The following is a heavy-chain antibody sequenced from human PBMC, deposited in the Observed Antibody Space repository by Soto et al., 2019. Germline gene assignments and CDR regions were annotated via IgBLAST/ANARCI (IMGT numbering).Heavy chain of an antibody. V-gene: IGHV1-18*01. J-gene: IGHJ4*02. D-gene: IGHD3-10*01. CDR1: GYPLPTYG. CDR3: ATVSGAGSGSRRFDF. Sequence: QVQVMQSGAQLTHPGASVKVSCETSGYPLPTYGLSWVRQAPGQGLEWMGWIVGDSGNTVYAQKFQGRVTMYRDTSTRTGYRQLRRLTSDGSALYYCATVSGAGSGSRRFDFWGQGTLVSVSS. CDR2: IVGDSGNT.